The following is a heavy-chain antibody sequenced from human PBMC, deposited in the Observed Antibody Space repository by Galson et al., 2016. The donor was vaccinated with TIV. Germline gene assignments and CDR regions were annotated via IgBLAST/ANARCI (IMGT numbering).Heavy chain of an antibody. J-gene: IGHJ3*02. CDR2: IYPDDSDT. Sequence: SGAEVKKPGESLKISCKGSGYSFTNYWIAWVRQMPGKGLEWMGIIYPDDSDTRYSPSFQGQVTISANKSISPAYVQWRSLKASDTAMYFCARHSLSRAFDIWGQGTVVTVSS. CDR1: GYSFTNYW. V-gene: IGHV5-51*01. CDR3: ARHSLSRAFDI.